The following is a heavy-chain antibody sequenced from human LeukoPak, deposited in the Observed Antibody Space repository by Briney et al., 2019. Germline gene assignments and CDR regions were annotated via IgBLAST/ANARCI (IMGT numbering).Heavy chain of an antibody. D-gene: IGHD4-17*01. V-gene: IGHV1-18*01. J-gene: IGHJ3*02. CDR3: ARATVTTTFDAFDI. Sequence: ASVKVSCKASGYTFTSYGISWVRQAPGQGLEWMGWISAYNGNTKHAQKLQGRVTMTTDTSTSTAYMELRSLRSDDTAVYYCARATVTTTFDAFDIWGQGTMVTVSS. CDR1: GYTFTSYG. CDR2: ISAYNGNT.